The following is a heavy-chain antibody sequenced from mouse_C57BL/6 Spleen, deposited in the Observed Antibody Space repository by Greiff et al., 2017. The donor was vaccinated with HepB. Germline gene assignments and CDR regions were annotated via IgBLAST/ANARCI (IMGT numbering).Heavy chain of an antibody. J-gene: IGHJ3*01. CDR2: IDPSDSYT. Sequence: QVQLQQPGAELVKPGASVKLSCKASGYTFTSYWMQWVKQRPGQGLEWIGEIDPSDSYTNYNQKFKGKATLTVDTSSSTAYMQLSSLTSEDSAVYYCAGGGTDGGFAYWGQGTLVTVSA. CDR1: GYTFTSYW. CDR3: AGGGTDGGFAY. D-gene: IGHD3-3*01. V-gene: IGHV1-50*01.